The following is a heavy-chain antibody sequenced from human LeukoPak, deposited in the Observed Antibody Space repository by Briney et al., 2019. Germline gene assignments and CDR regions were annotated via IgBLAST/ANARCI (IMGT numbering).Heavy chain of an antibody. CDR3: ARDFRPYYDSSDSGSYFDS. D-gene: IGHD3-22*01. CDR1: GFTFTSYW. V-gene: IGHV3-74*01. Sequence: GGSLRLSCAASGFTFTSYWLHWVRQAPGKGLVWVSRINSEGSATDYADSAKGRFTISRDNTKNTLFLQMNSLRAEDTAVYYCARDFRPYYDSSDSGSYFDSWGQGTLVTVSS. J-gene: IGHJ4*02. CDR2: INSEGSAT.